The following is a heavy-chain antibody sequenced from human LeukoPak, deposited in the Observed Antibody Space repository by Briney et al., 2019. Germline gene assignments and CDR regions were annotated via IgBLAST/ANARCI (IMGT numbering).Heavy chain of an antibody. CDR1: GFTFSSYS. J-gene: IGHJ4*02. D-gene: IGHD2-2*02. V-gene: IGHV3-21*01. CDR2: ISSSSSYI. CDR3: ARDSGCSSTSCYTGGDY. Sequence: GGSLRLSCAASGFTFSSYSMNWVRQAPGKELEWVSSISSSSSYIYYADSVKGRFTISRDNAKNSLYLQMNSLRAEDTAVYYCARDSGCSSTSCYTGGDYWGQGTLVTVSS.